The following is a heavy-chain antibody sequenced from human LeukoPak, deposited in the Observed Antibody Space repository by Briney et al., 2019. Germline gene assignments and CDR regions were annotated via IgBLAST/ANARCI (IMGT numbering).Heavy chain of an antibody. V-gene: IGHV3-64*01. CDR3: APDSSFAAFNWFEP. Sequence: GRTLRLSCAASGFTFSHNPTHWDREAPGKGLEYVSAITSDGGTTYYTNSVKGRFTISRANPKTTMYLHMGRLTAEDLAVKSSAPDSSFAAFNWFEPCGQGTLGIVSS. CDR1: GFTFSHNP. CDR2: ITSDGGTT. D-gene: IGHD2-15*01. J-gene: IGHJ5*02.